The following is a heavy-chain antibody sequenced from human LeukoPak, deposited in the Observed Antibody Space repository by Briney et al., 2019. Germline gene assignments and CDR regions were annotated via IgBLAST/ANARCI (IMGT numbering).Heavy chain of an antibody. V-gene: IGHV4-61*02. CDR1: GGSLSSGSDD. CDR2: IYASGST. D-gene: IGHD3-3*01. Sequence: SQTLSLTCTVSGGSLSSGSDDWSWIRQSAGKGLEGIGRIYASGSTNYNPSLKSRVTISVDTSKNQFSLKLSSVTAADTAVYYCARSGYSNFDYWGQGTLVTVSS. CDR3: ARSGYSNFDY. J-gene: IGHJ4*02.